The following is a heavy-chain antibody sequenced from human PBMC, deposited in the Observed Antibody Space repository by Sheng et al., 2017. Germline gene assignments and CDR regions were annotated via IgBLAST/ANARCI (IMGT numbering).Heavy chain of an antibody. CDR2: IYHSGST. D-gene: IGHD3-10*01. Sequence: QVQLQESGPGLVKPSETLSLTCTVSGYSISSGYYWGWIRQPPGKGLEWIGSIYHSGSTYYNPSLKSRVTISVDTSKNQFSLKLSSVTAADTAVYYCARLEITMVRTNWFDPWGQGNPGHRLL. CDR3: ARLEITMVRTNWFDP. J-gene: IGHJ5*02. V-gene: IGHV4-38-2*02. CDR1: GYSISSGYY.